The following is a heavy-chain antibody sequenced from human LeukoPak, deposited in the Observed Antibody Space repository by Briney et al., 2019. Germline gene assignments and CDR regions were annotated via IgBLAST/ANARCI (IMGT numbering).Heavy chain of an antibody. Sequence: GGSLRLSCVASGFSFTSYWMSWVRQAPRKGLESVANINQDAGTTNYVDSVKGRFTISRDNAENSLYLQMSSLRAEDTALYYCARDPGWSSFDIWGQGIMVTVSS. CDR3: ARDPGWSSFDI. D-gene: IGHD2-15*01. V-gene: IGHV3-7*01. J-gene: IGHJ3*02. CDR1: GFSFTSYW. CDR2: INQDAGTT.